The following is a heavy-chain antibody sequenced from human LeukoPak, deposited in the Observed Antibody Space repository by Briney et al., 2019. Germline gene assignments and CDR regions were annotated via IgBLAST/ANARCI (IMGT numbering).Heavy chain of an antibody. D-gene: IGHD3-10*01. V-gene: IGHV3-48*01. J-gene: IGHJ4*02. CDR2: ISSSSSTI. CDR3: ARSWFVPFDY. Sequence: GGSLRLSCEASGFTVSSTYMNWVRQAPGKGLEWVSYISSSSSTIYYADSVKGRFTISRDNAKNSLYLQMNSLRAEDTAVYYCARSWFVPFDYWGRGTLVTVSS. CDR1: GFTVSSTY.